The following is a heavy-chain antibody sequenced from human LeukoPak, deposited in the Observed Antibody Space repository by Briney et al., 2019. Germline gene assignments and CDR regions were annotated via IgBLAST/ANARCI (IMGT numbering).Heavy chain of an antibody. V-gene: IGHV4-30-4*01. CDR2: INYSGST. CDR3: ASTTLTPYYYDSSGFDY. Sequence: SQTLSLTCTVSGGSISSGDYYWSWIRQPPGKGLEWIGYINYSGSTYYNPSLKSRVTISVDTSKNQFSSKLSSVTAADTAVYYYASTTLTPYYYDSSGFDYWGQGTLVTVSS. J-gene: IGHJ4*02. CDR1: GGSISSGDYY. D-gene: IGHD3-22*01.